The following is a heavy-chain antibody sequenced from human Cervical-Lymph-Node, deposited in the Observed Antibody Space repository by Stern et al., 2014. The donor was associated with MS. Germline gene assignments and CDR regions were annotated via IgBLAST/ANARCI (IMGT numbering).Heavy chain of an antibody. CDR2: IIPLFGTA. CDR3: ARLRSGSYYGYFQH. V-gene: IGHV1-69*01. D-gene: IGHD1-26*01. CDR1: GGTFSHYA. J-gene: IGHJ1*01. Sequence: VQLVESGAEVKKPGSSVKVSCKASGGTFSHYAISWVRQAPGQGPEWIGGIIPLFGTANYAQKFQGRVTITADESTSPSYMELSSVRSEDTAVYYCARLRSGSYYGYFQHWGQGTLVTVSS.